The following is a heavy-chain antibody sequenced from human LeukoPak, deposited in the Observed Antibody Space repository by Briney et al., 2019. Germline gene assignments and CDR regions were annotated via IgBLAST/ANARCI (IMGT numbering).Heavy chain of an antibody. CDR1: GFTVSSNY. CDR3: ARVGGYCSGGSCYYRNYDYYMDV. V-gene: IGHV3-53*01. CDR2: IYSGGST. J-gene: IGHJ6*03. D-gene: IGHD2-15*01. Sequence: GGSLRLSCAASGFTVSSNYMSWVRQAPGKGLEWVSVIYSGGSTYYADSVKGRFTISRDNSKNTLYLQMNSLRAEDTAVSYCARVGGYCSGGSCYYRNYDYYMDVWGKGTTVTVSS.